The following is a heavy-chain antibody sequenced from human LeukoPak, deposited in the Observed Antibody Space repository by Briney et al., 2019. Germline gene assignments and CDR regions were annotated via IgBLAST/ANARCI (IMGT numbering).Heavy chain of an antibody. CDR1: GFTFSSYE. V-gene: IGHV3-48*03. Sequence: HPGGSLRLSCAASGFTFSSYEMNWVRQAPGKGLEWVSYISTSGSTKYYADSVKGRFTISRDNSKNTLYLQMNSLRAEDTAVYYCAKFFTGEYVRAFDIWGQGTMVTVSS. J-gene: IGHJ3*02. CDR3: AKFFTGEYVRAFDI. CDR2: ISTSGSTK. D-gene: IGHD3-10*02.